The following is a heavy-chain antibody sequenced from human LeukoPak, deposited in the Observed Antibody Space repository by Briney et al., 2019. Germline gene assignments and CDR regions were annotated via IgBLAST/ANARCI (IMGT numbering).Heavy chain of an antibody. Sequence: SETLSLTCAVSGGSISSGGYSWSWIRQPPGKGLEWIGYIYHSGSTYYNPSLKSRVTISVDRSKNQFSLKLSSVTAADTAVYYCARADTLGIVVVPAAIPAWFDPWGQGTLVTVSS. D-gene: IGHD2-2*02. V-gene: IGHV4-30-2*01. CDR3: ARADTLGIVVVPAAIPAWFDP. CDR2: IYHSGST. J-gene: IGHJ5*02. CDR1: GGSISSGGYS.